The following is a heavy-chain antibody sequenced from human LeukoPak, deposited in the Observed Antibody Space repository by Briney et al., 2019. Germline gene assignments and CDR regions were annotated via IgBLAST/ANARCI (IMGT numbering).Heavy chain of an antibody. CDR3: ATPGGPIDYYYMDV. CDR2: ISGSSSYI. Sequence: GGSLRLSCAASGFTFSSYAMTWVRQAPGKGLEWVSSISGSSSYIYCADSVKGRFTISRDNAKNSLYLQMNSLRAEDTAVYYCATPGGPIDYYYMDVWGKGTTVTVSS. CDR1: GFTFSSYA. J-gene: IGHJ6*03. D-gene: IGHD3-16*01. V-gene: IGHV3-21*01.